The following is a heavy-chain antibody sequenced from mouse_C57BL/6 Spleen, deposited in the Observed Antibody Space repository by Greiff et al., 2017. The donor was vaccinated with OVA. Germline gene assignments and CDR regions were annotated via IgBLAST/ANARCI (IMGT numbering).Heavy chain of an antibody. CDR2: ISTYYGDA. D-gene: IGHD1-1*01. CDR1: GYTFTDYA. Sequence: VQLQESGPELVRPGVSVKISCKGSGYTFTDYAMNWVKQSHAKSLEWIGIISTYYGDASYNQKFKDKATMTVDKSSSTAYMELARLTSDASALYYCARFPYLLLREELMAMDYWGQGTSVTVSS. J-gene: IGHJ4*01. V-gene: IGHV1-67*01. CDR3: ARFPYLLLREELMAMDY.